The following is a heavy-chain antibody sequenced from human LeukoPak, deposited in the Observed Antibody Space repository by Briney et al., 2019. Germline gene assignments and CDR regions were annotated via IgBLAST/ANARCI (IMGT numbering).Heavy chain of an antibody. D-gene: IGHD1-26*01. CDR1: GGSISSYY. CDR2: ISYSGST. J-gene: IGHJ5*02. CDR3: ARGIAGRYNWFDP. V-gene: IGHV4-59*12. Sequence: PSETLSLTCTVSGGSISSYYWTWIRQPPGKGLEWIGYISYSGSTNYNPSVKSRVTISVDTSKNQFSLKVSSVTAADTAVYYCARGIAGRYNWFDPWGQETLVTVSS.